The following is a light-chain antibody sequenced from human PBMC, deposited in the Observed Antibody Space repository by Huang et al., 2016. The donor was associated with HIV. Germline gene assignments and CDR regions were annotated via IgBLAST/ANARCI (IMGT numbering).Light chain of an antibody. CDR3: QQYGGSPLFT. Sequence: EIVLTQSPDTLSLSPGERATLSCRASHSVTSNFLAWYQQKPGQSPRLLIYGASRRATCIPDRFSGSGSGTDFTLTITRLDPEDFAVYYCQQYGGSPLFTFGPGTKVDIK. J-gene: IGKJ3*01. CDR1: HSVTSNF. V-gene: IGKV3-20*01. CDR2: GAS.